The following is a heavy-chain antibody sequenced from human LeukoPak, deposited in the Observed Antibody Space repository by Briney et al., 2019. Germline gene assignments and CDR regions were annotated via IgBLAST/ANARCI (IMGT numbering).Heavy chain of an antibody. CDR2: ISSSSSYI. J-gene: IGHJ5*02. V-gene: IGHV3-21*01. D-gene: IGHD2-21*01. Sequence: GGSLRLSCAASGFTFSSYGMHWVRQAPGKGLEWVSSISSSSSYIYYADSVKGRFTISRDNAKNSLYLQMNSLRAEDTAVYYCASYSNSSPWGQGTLVTVSS. CDR3: ASYSNSSP. CDR1: GFTFSSYG.